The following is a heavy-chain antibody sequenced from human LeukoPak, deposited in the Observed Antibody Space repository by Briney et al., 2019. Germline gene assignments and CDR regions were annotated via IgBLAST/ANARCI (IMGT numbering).Heavy chain of an antibody. CDR2: ISSSNSYI. D-gene: IGHD3-22*01. J-gene: IGHJ4*02. Sequence: GGSPRVSSAASRFTFSSYSMNWVRQAPGKGLEWVSSISSSNSYIYYAASVKGRFTIPRDNAKNSLYLQMNSLRAEDTAVYYGARDRRLSYDSSGALTAPGDYWGQGTLVTVSS. V-gene: IGHV3-21*01. CDR1: RFTFSSYS. CDR3: ARDRRLSYDSSGALTAPGDY.